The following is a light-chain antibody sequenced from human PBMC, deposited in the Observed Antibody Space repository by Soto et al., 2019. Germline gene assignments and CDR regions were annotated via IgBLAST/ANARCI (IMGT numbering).Light chain of an antibody. CDR1: SSNIGAGYD. CDR3: ESYDSSLSRV. J-gene: IGLJ2*01. Sequence: QSVLTQPPSVSGAPGQRVTISCTGSSSNIGAGYDVHWYQQLPGTAPKHLIYGNSNRPSGVPDRFSGAKSGTSASLDITGLQDEDEADYYCESYDSSLSRVFGGGTKLAVL. CDR2: GNS. V-gene: IGLV1-40*01.